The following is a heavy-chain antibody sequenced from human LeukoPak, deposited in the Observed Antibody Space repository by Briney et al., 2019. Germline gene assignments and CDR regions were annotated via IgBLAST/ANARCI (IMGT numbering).Heavy chain of an antibody. V-gene: IGHV3-74*03. D-gene: IGHD2-2*01. CDR2: INTDGTTT. CDR1: EFTFSRHW. CDR3: ARGRTSGTIDY. Sequence: HPGVSLRLSCAASEFTFSRHWMHWVRQAPGKGLVWVSRINTDGTTTTYADSVKGRFTISRDNAKNMLFLQMNSLRAEDTAIYYCARGRTSGTIDYWGQGTLVTVSS. J-gene: IGHJ4*02.